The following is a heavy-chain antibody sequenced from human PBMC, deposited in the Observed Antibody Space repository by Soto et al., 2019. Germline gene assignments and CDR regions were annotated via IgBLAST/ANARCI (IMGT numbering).Heavy chain of an antibody. CDR1: GFTFSSYW. Sequence: GGSLRLSCAASGFTFSSYWMYWVRQTPGRGLGWVANIKQDGSESSYVESVKGRFTISRDNAKNLLYLQMTSLRAEDTAVYYCARARRGGYSGYALDVWGQGTTVTVSS. CDR2: IKQDGSES. CDR3: ARARRGGYSGYALDV. J-gene: IGHJ6*02. V-gene: IGHV3-7*05. D-gene: IGHD5-12*01.